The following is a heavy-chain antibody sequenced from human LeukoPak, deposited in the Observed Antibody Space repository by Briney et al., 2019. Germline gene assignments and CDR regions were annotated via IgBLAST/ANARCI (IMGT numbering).Heavy chain of an antibody. D-gene: IGHD3-9*01. CDR2: IYTSGST. Sequence: PSETLSPTCTVSGGSISSYYWSWIRQPAGKGLEWIGRIYTSGSTYYNPSLKSRVTISVDTSKNQFSLKLSSVTAADTAVYYCARHLRYFDWLLFFDYWGQGTLVTVSS. J-gene: IGHJ4*02. CDR1: GGSISSYY. CDR3: ARHLRYFDWLLFFDY. V-gene: IGHV4-4*07.